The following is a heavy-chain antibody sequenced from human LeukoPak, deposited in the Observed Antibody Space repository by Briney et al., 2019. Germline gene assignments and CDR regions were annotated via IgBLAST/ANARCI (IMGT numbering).Heavy chain of an antibody. Sequence: SETLSLTCTVSGDSVSSGSFYWSWIRQPPGKGLEWIGYIYYSGSSNYNPSLKSRVTISVDLSKNQFSLKLSSVTAADTAVYYCARGSAWYFVYWGQGSLVTVSS. CDR2: IYYSGSS. CDR3: ARGSAWYFVY. J-gene: IGHJ4*02. V-gene: IGHV4-61*01. CDR1: GDSVSSGSFY. D-gene: IGHD6-19*01.